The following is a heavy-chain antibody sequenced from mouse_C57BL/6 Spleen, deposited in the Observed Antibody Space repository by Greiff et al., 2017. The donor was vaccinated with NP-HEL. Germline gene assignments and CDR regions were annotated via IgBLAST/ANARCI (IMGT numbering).Heavy chain of an antibody. Sequence: QVQLQQPGAELVKPGASVKLSCKASGYTFTSYWMHWVKQRPGQGLEWIGMIHPNSGSTNYNEKFKSKATLTVDKSSSTAYMQLSRLTSEDSAVYYCARSYSNYFDYWGQGTTLTVSS. V-gene: IGHV1-64*01. CDR3: ARSYSNYFDY. D-gene: IGHD2-5*01. J-gene: IGHJ2*01. CDR1: GYTFTSYW. CDR2: IHPNSGST.